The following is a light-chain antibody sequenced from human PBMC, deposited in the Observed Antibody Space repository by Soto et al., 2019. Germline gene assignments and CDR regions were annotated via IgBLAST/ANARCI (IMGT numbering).Light chain of an antibody. CDR2: GAS. J-gene: IGKJ1*01. CDR3: QQYGSPTWK. Sequence: EIVLTQSPGTLSLSPVGIAILFSISSQFIASSYLAWYQQKPGQAPRLLIYGASSRASGIPDRFSGSGSGTDFTLTISRLEPEDFTVYYCQQYGSPTWKCGQGTKGDIK. V-gene: IGKV3-20*01. CDR1: QFIASSY.